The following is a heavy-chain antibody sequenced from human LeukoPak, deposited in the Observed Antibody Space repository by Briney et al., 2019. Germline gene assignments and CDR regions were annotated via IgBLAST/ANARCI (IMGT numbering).Heavy chain of an antibody. Sequence: GGSLRLSCAASGFTFSSYDLSWVRQAPGKGLECVSAIRRGIGTTYYVDSVQGRFTISRDNSKNTLYLQMNNLRADDTVIYYCAKKGQADDNGKPDWGQGTLVTVSS. V-gene: IGHV3-23*01. J-gene: IGHJ4*02. D-gene: IGHD1-1*01. CDR3: AKKGQADDNGKPD. CDR2: IRRGIGTT. CDR1: GFTFSSYD.